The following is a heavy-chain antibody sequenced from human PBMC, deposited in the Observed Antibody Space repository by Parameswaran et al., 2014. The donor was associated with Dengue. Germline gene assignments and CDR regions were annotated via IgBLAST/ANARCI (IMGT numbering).Heavy chain of an antibody. V-gene: IGHV1-69*01. Sequence: SWVRQAPGQGLEWMGGIISVFGARNHAQKFQGRVTITADESTSTAYMELSRLTSEDTAVYFCARQAGHNSGPFDYWGQGTLVTVSS. J-gene: IGHJ4*02. CDR2: IISVFGAR. CDR3: ARQAGHNSGPFDY. D-gene: IGHD3-22*01.